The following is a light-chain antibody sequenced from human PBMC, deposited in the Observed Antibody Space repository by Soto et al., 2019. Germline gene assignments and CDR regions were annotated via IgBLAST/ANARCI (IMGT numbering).Light chain of an antibody. J-gene: IGLJ2*01. CDR3: QSYDSSLSAPV. CDR1: SSNIGAGYD. Sequence: QSVLTQPPSVSGAPGQRVTISCTGSSSNIGAGYDVHWYQQLPGTAPKLLIYGNSNRPSGLPYRFSGSKSGTSASLAITGLQAADEADYSCQSYDSSLSAPVFGGGTKVTVL. V-gene: IGLV1-40*01. CDR2: GNS.